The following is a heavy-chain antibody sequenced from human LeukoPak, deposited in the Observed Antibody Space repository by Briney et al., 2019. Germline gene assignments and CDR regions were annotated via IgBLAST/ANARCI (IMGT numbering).Heavy chain of an antibody. V-gene: IGHV3-7*01. CDR3: ARAFDGDSYNWDNFDY. CDR1: GFTFSSYW. Sequence: SGGSLRLSCAASGFTFSSYWMSWVRQAPGKGLEWVANIKQDGSEKYYVDSVKGRFTISRDNAKNSLYLQMNSLRAEDTAVYYCARAFDGDSYNWDNFDYWGQGTLATVSS. J-gene: IGHJ4*02. CDR2: IKQDGSEK. D-gene: IGHD5-24*01.